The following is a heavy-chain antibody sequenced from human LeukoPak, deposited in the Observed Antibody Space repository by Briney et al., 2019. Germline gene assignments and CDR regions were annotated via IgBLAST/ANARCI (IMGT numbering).Heavy chain of an antibody. J-gene: IGHJ4*02. CDR3: ARELRRREDIGRTDEGD. V-gene: IGHV1-69*04. CDR1: GYTFTNYG. Sequence: VASVKVSCKASGYTFTNYGINWVRQAPGQGLEWMGRIIPILGIANYAQKFQGRVTITADKSTSTAYMELSSLRSEDTAVYYCARELRRREDIGRTDEGDWGQGTLVTVSS. D-gene: IGHD2-15*01. CDR2: IIPILGIA.